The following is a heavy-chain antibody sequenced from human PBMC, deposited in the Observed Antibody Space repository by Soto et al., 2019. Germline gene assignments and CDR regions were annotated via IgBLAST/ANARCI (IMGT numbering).Heavy chain of an antibody. D-gene: IGHD2-2*01. V-gene: IGHV1-18*04. J-gene: IGHJ5*02. CDR2: ISSYNGNT. CDR3: ARGPRYCSSTSCFSGVTWFDP. Sequence: ASVKVSCKSSGYIFTSYGISWVRQAPGQGLEWMGWISSYNGNTNYAQKVQDRVTMTTDTSTTTTYMELRSLTPDDTAVYYCARGPRYCSSTSCFSGVTWFDPWG. CDR1: GYIFTSYG.